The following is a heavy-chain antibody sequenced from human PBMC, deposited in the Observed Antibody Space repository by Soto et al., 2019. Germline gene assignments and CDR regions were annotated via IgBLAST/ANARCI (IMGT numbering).Heavy chain of an antibody. CDR3: AKDVERLVGATNYYCYGMDV. V-gene: IGHV3-30*18. J-gene: IGHJ6*02. CDR1: GFTFSSYG. Sequence: QVQLVESGGGVVQPGRSLRLSCAASGFTFSSYGMHWVRQAPGKGLEWVAVISYDGSNEYYADYVKGRITIYRDNSKNTLYLQMNSLRAEDTAVYYCAKDVERLVGATNYYCYGMDVWGQGTTVTVSS. D-gene: IGHD1-26*01. CDR2: ISYDGSNE.